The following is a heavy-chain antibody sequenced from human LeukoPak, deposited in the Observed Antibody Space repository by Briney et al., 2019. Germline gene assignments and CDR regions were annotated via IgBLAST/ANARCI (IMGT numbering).Heavy chain of an antibody. CDR1: GFTFSSYS. V-gene: IGHV3-21*01. CDR3: ARDMEAYSSGWYPFDY. D-gene: IGHD6-19*01. Sequence: GGSLRLSCAASGFTFSSYSMIWVRQAPGKGLEWVSSISSSSSYIYYADSVKGRFTVSRDNAKNSLYLQMNSLRAEDTAVYYCARDMEAYSSGWYPFDYWGQGTLVTVSS. CDR2: ISSSSSYI. J-gene: IGHJ4*02.